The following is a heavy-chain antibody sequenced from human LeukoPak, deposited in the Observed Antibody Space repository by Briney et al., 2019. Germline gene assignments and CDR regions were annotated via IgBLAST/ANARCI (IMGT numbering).Heavy chain of an antibody. D-gene: IGHD3-3*01. CDR1: GFTFSSYG. J-gene: IGHJ4*02. Sequence: PGGSLRLSCAASGFTFSSYGMHWVRQAPGKGLEWVSAISGSGGSTYYADSVKGRFTISRDNSKNTLYLQMNSLRAEDTAVYYCAKDLLRFLNYWGQGTLVTVSS. CDR3: AKDLLRFLNY. V-gene: IGHV3-23*01. CDR2: ISGSGGST.